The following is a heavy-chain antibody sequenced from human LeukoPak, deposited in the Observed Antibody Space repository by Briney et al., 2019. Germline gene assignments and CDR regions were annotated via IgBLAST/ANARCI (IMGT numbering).Heavy chain of an antibody. CDR1: GFAVSSNY. CDR2: IYSGGST. J-gene: IGHJ3*02. D-gene: IGHD6-13*01. V-gene: IGHV3-53*01. CDR3: AKNLAAASDDAFDI. Sequence: PGGSLRLSCAASGFAVSSNYMSWVRQAPAKGLEWVSVIYSGGSTYYADSVKGRFTISRDNSKNTLYLQMNSLRAEDAAVYYCAKNLAAASDDAFDIWGQGTLVTVSS.